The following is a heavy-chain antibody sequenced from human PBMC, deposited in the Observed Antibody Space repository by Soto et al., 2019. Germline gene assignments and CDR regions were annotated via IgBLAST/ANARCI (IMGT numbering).Heavy chain of an antibody. CDR2: ISYDGSNK. D-gene: IGHD3-3*01. CDR3: ARDRKGYDFWSGYYMPHY. CDR1: GFTFSSYA. Sequence: PGGSLRLSCAASGFTFSSYAMHWVRQAPGKGLEWVAVISYDGSNKYYADSVKGRFTISRDNSKNTLYLQMNSLRAEDTAVYYCARDRKGYDFWSGYYMPHYWGQGTLVTVS. J-gene: IGHJ4*02. V-gene: IGHV3-30-3*01.